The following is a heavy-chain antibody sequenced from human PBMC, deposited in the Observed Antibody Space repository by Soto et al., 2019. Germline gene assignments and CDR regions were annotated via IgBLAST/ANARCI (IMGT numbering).Heavy chain of an antibody. CDR1: DGSVSSGSYY. D-gene: IGHD2-15*01. J-gene: IGHJ4*02. CDR3: ARDSVAFFDS. V-gene: IGHV4-61*01. Sequence: PWETLSLTCTVSDGSVSSGSYYWSWIRQPPGKGLEWIGYIYSSGSTLYNPSLKSRVIISVDTSMNQFSLKLSSVTAADTAVYYCARDSVAFFDSWGQGTLVTVSS. CDR2: IYSSGST.